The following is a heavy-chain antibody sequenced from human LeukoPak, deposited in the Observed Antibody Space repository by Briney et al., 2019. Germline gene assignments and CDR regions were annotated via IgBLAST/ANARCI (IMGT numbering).Heavy chain of an antibody. D-gene: IGHD6-13*01. CDR2: MNPNSDKT. J-gene: IGHJ4*02. CDR3: ARGRPGLASAGTYDF. CDR1: GYTFTSSD. Sequence: ASVKVFCKASGYTFTSSDINWVRQAPGQGLEWMGWMNPNSDKTGSARKFQGRVAMTKNISISTAYIEVSSLGYEDTATYYCARGRPGLASAGTYDFWGQGTLITVSS. V-gene: IGHV1-8*01.